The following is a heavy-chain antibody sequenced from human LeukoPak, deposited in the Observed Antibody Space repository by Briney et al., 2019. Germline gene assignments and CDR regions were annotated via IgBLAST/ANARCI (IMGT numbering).Heavy chain of an antibody. CDR3: ARDSASVASDAFDI. J-gene: IGHJ3*02. Sequence: PGGSLRLSCAASGFTFSSYGMHWVRQAPGKGLEWVADIWYDGSNKYYADSVKGRFTISRDNSKNTLYLQMNSLRAEDTAVYYCARDSASVASDAFDIWGQGTMVTVSS. D-gene: IGHD4-23*01. CDR2: IWYDGSNK. CDR1: GFTFSSYG. V-gene: IGHV3-33*01.